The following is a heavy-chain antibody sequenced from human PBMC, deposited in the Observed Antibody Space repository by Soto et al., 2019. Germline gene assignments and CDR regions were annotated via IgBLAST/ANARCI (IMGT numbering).Heavy chain of an antibody. CDR3: VRDFGAYSGYLFDS. CDR2: ITWNSVTT. V-gene: IGHV3-9*01. Sequence: EVQLVESGGGLVQPGRSLRLSCAVSGFTFGDYAMHWVRQGPGKGLEWVSGITWNSVTTDYADSVKGRFTISRDNAKNSVYLQMNSLRSDDTALDYCVRDFGAYSGYLFDSWGQGTLVTVSS. J-gene: IGHJ4*02. CDR1: GFTFGDYA. D-gene: IGHD5-12*01.